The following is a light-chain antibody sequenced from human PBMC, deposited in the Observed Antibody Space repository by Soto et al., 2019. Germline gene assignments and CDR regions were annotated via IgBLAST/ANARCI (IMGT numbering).Light chain of an antibody. J-gene: IGLJ1*01. CDR1: NTDVGDYNY. Sequence: QSALTQPASVAGSPGQSITISCTGSNTDVGDYNYVSWYRQLPGKAPQLIIYEVSKRPSGVPDRFSGSKSGNTASLTVSGLQAEDEADYYCSSYAGSNNSYVFGTGTKVTVL. CDR2: EVS. V-gene: IGLV2-8*01. CDR3: SSYAGSNNSYV.